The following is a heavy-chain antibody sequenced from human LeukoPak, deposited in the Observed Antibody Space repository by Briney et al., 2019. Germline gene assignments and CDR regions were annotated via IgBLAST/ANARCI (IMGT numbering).Heavy chain of an antibody. CDR1: GYTFTSYG. Sequence: ASVKVSCKASGYTFTSYGISWVRQAPGQGLEWMGWISAYNGNTNYGQNLQGRVTMTTETSTSTAYMELRSLRSDDTAVYYCARDESNSYGFLVVADAFDIWGQGTMVSVSS. CDR3: ARDESNSYGFLVVADAFDI. CDR2: ISAYNGNT. J-gene: IGHJ3*02. D-gene: IGHD5-18*01. V-gene: IGHV1-18*01.